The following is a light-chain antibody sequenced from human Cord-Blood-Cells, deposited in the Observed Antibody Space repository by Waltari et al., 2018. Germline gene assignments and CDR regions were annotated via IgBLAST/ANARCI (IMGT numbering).Light chain of an antibody. Sequence: SYELTQPPSVSVSPGQTASITCSGDKLGDKYACWYQQKPGQSAVLVIYQDSKRPSGIPERFSGSNSGNTATLTIGGTQAMDEADYYCQAWDSSTVVFGGGTKLTVL. CDR2: QDS. J-gene: IGLJ2*01. V-gene: IGLV3-1*01. CDR1: KLGDKY. CDR3: QAWDSSTVV.